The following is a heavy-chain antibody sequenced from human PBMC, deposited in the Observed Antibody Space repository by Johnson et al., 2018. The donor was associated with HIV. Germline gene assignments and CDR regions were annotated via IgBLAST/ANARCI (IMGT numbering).Heavy chain of an antibody. V-gene: IGHV3-20*04. J-gene: IGHJ3*02. CDR1: GFTFDDYG. D-gene: IGHD1-26*01. CDR3: ATFGGGSFHAFDI. Sequence: VQLVESGGGLVQPGGSLRLSCAASGFTFDDYGMSWVRQAPGKGLEWVSGINWNGGDTGYADSVKGRFTISRDNAKNSLYLQMNSLRAEDTAVYYCATFGGGSFHAFDIWGQGTMVTVSS. CDR2: INWNGGDT.